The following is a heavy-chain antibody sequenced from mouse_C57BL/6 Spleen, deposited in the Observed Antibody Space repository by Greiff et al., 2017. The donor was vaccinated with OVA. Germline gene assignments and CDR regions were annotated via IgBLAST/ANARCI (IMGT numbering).Heavy chain of an antibody. CDR1: GYTFTSYW. CDR3: ASRGDYDGDY. J-gene: IGHJ2*01. CDR2: IYPGSGST. V-gene: IGHV1-55*01. D-gene: IGHD2-4*01. Sequence: QVQLQQPGAELVKPGASVKMSCKASGYTFTSYWITWVKQRPGQGLEWIGDIYPGSGSTNYNEKFKSKATLTVDTSASTAYMQLSSLTSEDAAVYYCASRGDYDGDYWGQGTTLTVSS.